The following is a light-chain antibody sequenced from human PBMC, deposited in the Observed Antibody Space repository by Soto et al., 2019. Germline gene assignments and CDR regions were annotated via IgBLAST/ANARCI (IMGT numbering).Light chain of an antibody. CDR3: AAWDDYLRSVV. CDR2: RNN. CDR1: SPNIGSNY. Sequence: QSVLTQAPSASGAPGQRVFISCSGSSPNIGSNYVYWYQQFPGTAPKLLILRNNQRPSGVPDRFSASKSGTSASLAISGLRSEDEADYHCAAWDDYLRSVVFGGGTQLTVL. V-gene: IGLV1-47*01. J-gene: IGLJ2*01.